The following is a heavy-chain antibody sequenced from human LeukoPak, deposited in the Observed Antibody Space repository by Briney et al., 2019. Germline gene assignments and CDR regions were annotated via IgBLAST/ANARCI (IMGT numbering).Heavy chain of an antibody. V-gene: IGHV3-48*04. CDR2: ISSSSSTI. CDR1: GFTFSSYS. J-gene: IGHJ4*02. CDR3: ARDPPSLWFGEFTYFDY. D-gene: IGHD3-10*01. Sequence: GGSLRLSCAASGFTFSSYSMNWVRQAPGKGLEWVSYISSSSSTIYYADSVKGRFTTSRDNAKNSLYLQMNSLRAEDTAVYYCARDPPSLWFGEFTYFDYWGQGTLVTASS.